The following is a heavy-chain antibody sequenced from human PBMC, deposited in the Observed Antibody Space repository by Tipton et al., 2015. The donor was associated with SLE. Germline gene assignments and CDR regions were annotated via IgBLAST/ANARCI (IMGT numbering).Heavy chain of an antibody. J-gene: IGHJ2*01. CDR1: GDTFSNYA. D-gene: IGHD2-8*01. CDR3: ARGRYCSNGVCLWYFDL. Sequence: QSGAEVKKPGSSVKVSCKASGDTFSNYAISWVRQAPGQGIEWMGGIIPIFGTANYAQKFQGRVTLTADKSTSTAHMELSSLRSEDTALYYCARGRYCSNGVCLWYFDLWGRGTLVTVSS. CDR2: IIPIFGTA. V-gene: IGHV1-69*06.